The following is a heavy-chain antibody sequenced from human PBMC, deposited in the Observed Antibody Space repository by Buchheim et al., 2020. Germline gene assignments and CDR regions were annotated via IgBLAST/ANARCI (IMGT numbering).Heavy chain of an antibody. J-gene: IGHJ2*01. Sequence: QVQLQQWGAGLLKPSETLSLTCAVYGGSFSGYYWSWIRQPPGKGLEWIGEINHSGSTNYNPSLKSRVTISVDTFKNTFSLKLSSVTAADTAVYYCARGQEYSYGYGTGYWYFDLWGRGTL. CDR1: GGSFSGYY. D-gene: IGHD5-18*01. CDR3: ARGQEYSYGYGTGYWYFDL. V-gene: IGHV4-34*01. CDR2: INHSGST.